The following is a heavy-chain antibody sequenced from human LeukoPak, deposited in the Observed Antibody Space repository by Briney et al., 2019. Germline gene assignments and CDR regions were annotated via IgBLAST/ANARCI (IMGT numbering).Heavy chain of an antibody. CDR1: GFTFSSYW. CDR3: ARSPRPYSSSWYRPLDY. CDR2: IRYDGSNK. V-gene: IGHV3-30*02. J-gene: IGHJ4*02. Sequence: GGSLRLSCAASGFTFSSYWMHWVRQAPGKGLEWVAFIRYDGSNKYYADSVKGRFTISRDNSKNTLYLQMNSLRAEDTAVYYCARSPRPYSSSWYRPLDYWGQGTLVTVSS. D-gene: IGHD6-13*01.